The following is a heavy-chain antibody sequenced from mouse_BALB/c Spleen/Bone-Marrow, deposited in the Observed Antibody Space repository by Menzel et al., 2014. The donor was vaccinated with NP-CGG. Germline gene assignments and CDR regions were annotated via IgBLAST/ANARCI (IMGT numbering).Heavy chain of an antibody. CDR2: IYPGDGDT. V-gene: IGHV1-80*01. Sequence: VQLQQSGAELVRPGSSVRISCKASGYAFSAYWMNWVKQRPGQGLEWIGQIYPGDGDTNYNGKFKGKATLTADKSSSTAYMQLSSLTSEDSAVYFCTRSTATFDYWGQGTTLTVSS. D-gene: IGHD1-2*01. CDR3: TRSTATFDY. CDR1: GYAFSAYW. J-gene: IGHJ2*01.